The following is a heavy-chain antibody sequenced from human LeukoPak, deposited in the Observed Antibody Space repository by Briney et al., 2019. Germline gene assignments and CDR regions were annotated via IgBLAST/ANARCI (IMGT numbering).Heavy chain of an antibody. J-gene: IGHJ4*02. Sequence: GGSLRLSCAASGFTFSYAMSWVRQAPGKGLEWVSTLVGSGFTIYYSDSVKGRFTISRDNSKNTVYLLMNSLRAEDTAVYYCARVPGDDYGDYWGQGTLVTVSS. CDR1: GFTFSYA. CDR2: LVGSGFTI. V-gene: IGHV3-23*01. D-gene: IGHD2-21*01. CDR3: ARVPGDDYGDY.